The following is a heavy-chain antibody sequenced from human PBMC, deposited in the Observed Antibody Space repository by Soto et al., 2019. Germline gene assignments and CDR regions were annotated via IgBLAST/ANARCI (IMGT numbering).Heavy chain of an antibody. CDR1: GTTFSNFA. D-gene: IGHD3-22*01. CDR3: VRGPDYEGYFDY. Sequence: QVRLVQSGAEVKKTESSVKVSCEASGTTFSNFAIGWVRQAPGQGLEWMGGIILPFGTPNYAQKFQGRVTISADESMTTVYMELRGLRYGDTAVYYCVRGPDYEGYFDYWGQGTLVTVSS. V-gene: IGHV1-69*12. CDR2: IILPFGTP. J-gene: IGHJ4*02.